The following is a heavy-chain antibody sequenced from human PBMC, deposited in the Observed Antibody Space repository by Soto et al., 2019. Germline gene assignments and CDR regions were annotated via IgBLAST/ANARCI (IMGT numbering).Heavy chain of an antibody. Sequence: PGGSLRLSCAASGFTFSSYAMSWVRQAPGKGLEWISAISGSGGSTYYADSVKGRFTISRDNSKNTLYLQMNSLRAEDTAVYYCAKDHGSGWYNDLYYFDYWGQGTLVTVSS. J-gene: IGHJ4*02. D-gene: IGHD6-19*01. V-gene: IGHV3-23*01. CDR2: ISGSGGST. CDR1: GFTFSSYA. CDR3: AKDHGSGWYNDLYYFDY.